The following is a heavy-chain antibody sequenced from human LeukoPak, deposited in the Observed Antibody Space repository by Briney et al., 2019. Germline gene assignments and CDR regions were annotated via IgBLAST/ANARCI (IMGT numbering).Heavy chain of an antibody. CDR2: IKSNTDGGTV. CDR1: GFTFSNAW. V-gene: IGHV3-15*01. D-gene: IGHD6-13*01. J-gene: IGHJ4*02. Sequence: EGSLRLSCAVSGFTFSNAWMSWVRQAPGKGLEWVGRIKSNTDGGTVEYASPVKARFTISRDDSKNTLYLQMTSLKTEDTAMYYCTTYSSRWFYFDYWGQGSLVTVSS. CDR3: TTYSSRWFYFDY.